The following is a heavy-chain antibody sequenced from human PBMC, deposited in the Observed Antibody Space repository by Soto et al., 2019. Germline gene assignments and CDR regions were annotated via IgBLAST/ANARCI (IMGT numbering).Heavy chain of an antibody. CDR2: ISAYNGNT. D-gene: IGHD2-15*01. CDR3: ARWVDCSGGSCYPNWFDP. CDR1: GYTFTSYG. V-gene: IGHV1-18*04. J-gene: IGHJ5*02. Sequence: PSVTVSCKASGYTFTSYGISWVRQAPGQGLEWMGWISAYNGNTNYAQKLQGRVTMTTDTSTSTAYMELRSLRSDDTAVYYCARWVDCSGGSCYPNWFDPWGQGTLVTVSS.